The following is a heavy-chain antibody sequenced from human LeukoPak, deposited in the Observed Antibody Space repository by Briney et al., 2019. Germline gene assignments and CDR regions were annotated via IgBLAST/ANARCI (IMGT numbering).Heavy chain of an antibody. CDR2: ISSSSSTI. CDR1: GFTFSSYS. D-gene: IGHD3-10*01. V-gene: IGHV3-48*04. Sequence: GGSLRLSCAGSGFTFSSYSMNWVRQAPGKGLEWVSYISSSSSTIYYADSVKGRFTISRDNAKNSLYLQMNSLRVEDTALYYCARDGSPFDFWGQGTLVTVPS. CDR3: ARDGSPFDF. J-gene: IGHJ4*02.